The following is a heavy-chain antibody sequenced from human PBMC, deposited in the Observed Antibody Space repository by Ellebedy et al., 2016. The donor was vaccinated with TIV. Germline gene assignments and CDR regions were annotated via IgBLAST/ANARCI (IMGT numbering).Heavy chain of an antibody. Sequence: GESLKISCAASGFTFSSYGMHWVRQAPGKGLEWVAVIWYDGSNKYYADSVKGRFTISRDNSKNTLYLQMNSLRAEDTAVYYCARDFRGGVVPAAPFDYWGQGTLVTVSS. CDR2: IWYDGSNK. CDR3: ARDFRGGVVPAAPFDY. D-gene: IGHD2-2*01. CDR1: GFTFSSYG. V-gene: IGHV3-33*01. J-gene: IGHJ4*02.